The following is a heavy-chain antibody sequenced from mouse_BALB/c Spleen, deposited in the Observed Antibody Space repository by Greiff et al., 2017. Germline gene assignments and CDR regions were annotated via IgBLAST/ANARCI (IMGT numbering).Heavy chain of an antibody. D-gene: IGHD2-3*01. CDR2: ISSGGST. J-gene: IGHJ3*01. CDR1: GFTFSSYA. CDR3: ARRDGYYGGWFAY. Sequence: EVQRVESGGGLVKPGGSLKLSCAASGFTFSSYAMPWVRQTPEQRLEWVASISSGGSTYYPDSVKGRFTISRDNARNILYLQMSSLRSEDTAMYYYARRDGYYGGWFAYWGQGTLVTVSA. V-gene: IGHV5-6-5*01.